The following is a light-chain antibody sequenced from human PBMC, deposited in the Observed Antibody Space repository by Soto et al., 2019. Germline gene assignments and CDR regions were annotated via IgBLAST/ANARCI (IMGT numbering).Light chain of an antibody. CDR3: RQALQTPLT. J-gene: IGKJ4*01. Sequence: DIVMTQSPLSLPVTPGEPASISCRSSQSLLHSNGYNYLDWYLQKPGQSPQLLIYLGSNRSSGVPDRFSGSGAGTDFTLKISRVEAEDVGVYYCRQALQTPLTFGGVTKVEIK. CDR1: QSLLHSNGYNY. V-gene: IGKV2-28*01. CDR2: LGS.